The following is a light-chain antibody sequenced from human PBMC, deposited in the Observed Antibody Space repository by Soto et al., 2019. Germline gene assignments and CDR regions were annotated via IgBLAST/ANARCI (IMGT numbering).Light chain of an antibody. J-gene: IGKJ4*01. CDR2: GAS. CDR1: QSVSSN. V-gene: IGKV3-15*01. CDR3: QQYNNWPPVLT. Sequence: EIVMTQSPATLSVSPGERATHSCRASQSVSSNLAWYQQKPGQAPRLLIYGASTRATNIPARFSGSGSGTEFTLTISSLQSEDFAVYYCQQYNNWPPVLTFGGGTKVEIK.